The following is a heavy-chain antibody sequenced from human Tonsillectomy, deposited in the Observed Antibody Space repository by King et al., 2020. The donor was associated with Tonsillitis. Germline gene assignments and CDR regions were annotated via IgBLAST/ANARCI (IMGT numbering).Heavy chain of an antibody. CDR3: ARSDFWSGYYGRINWYFDL. V-gene: IGHV3-13*01. CDR2: IGTAGDT. Sequence: VQLVESGGGLVQPGGSLRLSCAASGFTFSSYDMHWVRQATGKGLEWVSAIGTAGDTYYPGSVKGRFTISRENANNSLYLQMNSLRAGDTAVYYCARSDFWSGYYGRINWYFDLWGRGTLVTVSS. D-gene: IGHD3-3*01. CDR1: GFTFSSYD. J-gene: IGHJ2*01.